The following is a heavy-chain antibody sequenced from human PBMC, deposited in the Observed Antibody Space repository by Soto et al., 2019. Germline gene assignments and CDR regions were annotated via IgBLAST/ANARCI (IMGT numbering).Heavy chain of an antibody. CDR3: ARGRVEDSSGWATYFDY. D-gene: IGHD6-19*01. CDR1: GFTFSGYS. Sequence: EVQLVESGGGLVQPGGSLRLSCAASGFTFSGYSMFWVRQAPGKGLEYVSAINTNGVNTFYAKSVKGRFTISRDNSKNTMYLQMGSVRAEDMAVYYCARGRVEDSSGWATYFDYWGQGTLVTVPS. CDR2: INTNGVNT. V-gene: IGHV3-64*01. J-gene: IGHJ4*02.